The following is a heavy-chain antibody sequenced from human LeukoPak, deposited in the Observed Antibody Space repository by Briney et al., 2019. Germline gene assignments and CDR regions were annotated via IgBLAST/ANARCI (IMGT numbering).Heavy chain of an antibody. D-gene: IGHD3-22*01. CDR2: INPNSGGT. V-gene: IGHV1-2*02. Sequence: ASVTVSCTASGYTFTGYYMHWVRQAPGQGLEWMGWINPNSGGTNYAQKFQGRVTMTRDTSISTAYMELSRLRSDDTAAYYCARVGSSGYYARTFDYWGQGTLVTVSS. CDR3: ARVGSSGYYARTFDY. CDR1: GYTFTGYY. J-gene: IGHJ4*02.